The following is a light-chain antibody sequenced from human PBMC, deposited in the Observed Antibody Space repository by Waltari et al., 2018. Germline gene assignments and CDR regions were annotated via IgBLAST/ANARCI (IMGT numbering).Light chain of an antibody. Sequence: QSVLTQPPSASGTPGQTVNISCSGSSSSIGSNPVSWYQVPPGAAPSLLIHSDRQRPPGVPDRFSASRSGTSSSLAISGLQFEDAAEYYCAAWVDSLYGCFFGTGTRVTVL. CDR3: AAWVDSLYGCF. V-gene: IGLV1-44*01. J-gene: IGLJ1*01. CDR1: SSSIGSNP. CDR2: SDR.